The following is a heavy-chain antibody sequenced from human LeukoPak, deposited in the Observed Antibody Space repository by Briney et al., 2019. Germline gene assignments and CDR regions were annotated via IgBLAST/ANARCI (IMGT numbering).Heavy chain of an antibody. J-gene: IGHJ3*02. V-gene: IGHV3-53*01. D-gene: IGHD1-1*01. Sequence: GSLRLSCAASGFTVSRNYMTWVRQAPGEGLEWVSVIYRGGSTYYADSVKGRFTISRDNSKNTLYLQMNSLRAEDTAVYYCARAGPTGTNDAFDIWGQGTMVTVSS. CDR1: GFTVSRNY. CDR3: ARAGPTGTNDAFDI. CDR2: IYRGGST.